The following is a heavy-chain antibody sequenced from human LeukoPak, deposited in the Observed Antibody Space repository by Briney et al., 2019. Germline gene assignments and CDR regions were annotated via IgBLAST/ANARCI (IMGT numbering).Heavy chain of an antibody. V-gene: IGHV3-74*01. CDR2: INTDGSST. D-gene: IGHD5-18*01. CDR1: GFTFSSYW. J-gene: IGHJ4*02. Sequence: PGGSLRPSCAASGFTFSSYWMHWVRQAPGKGLVWVSRINTDGSSTSYADSVKGRFTISRDNAKNRLYVQMNSLRAEDTAVYYCATGSGLWSPDYWGQGTLVTVSS. CDR3: ATGSGLWSPDY.